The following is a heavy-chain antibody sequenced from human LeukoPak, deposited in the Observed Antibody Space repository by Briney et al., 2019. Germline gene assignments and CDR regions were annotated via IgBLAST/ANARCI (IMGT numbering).Heavy chain of an antibody. CDR1: GFTFSSYW. D-gene: IGHD6-13*01. Sequence: GGSLRLSCAASGFTFSSYWMHWVRQAPGKGLEWVAVIWYDGSNKYYADSVKGRFTISRDNSKNTMHLQMNSLRAEDTAMYYCGRGTSGIAAAGYFDYWGQGTLVTVSS. J-gene: IGHJ4*02. CDR3: GRGTSGIAAAGYFDY. CDR2: IWYDGSNK. V-gene: IGHV3-33*08.